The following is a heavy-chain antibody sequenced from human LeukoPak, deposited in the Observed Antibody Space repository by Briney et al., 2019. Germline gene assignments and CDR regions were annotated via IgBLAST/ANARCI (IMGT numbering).Heavy chain of an antibody. CDR2: INPSGGST. CDR3: ASTQSLDSEWELLQDAFDI. V-gene: IGHV1-46*01. D-gene: IGHD1-26*01. Sequence: ASVKVSCKASGYTFTSYYMHWVRQAPGQGLEWMGIINPSGGSTSYAQKFQGRVTMTRDTSTSTVYMELSSLRSEDTAVYYCASTQSLDSEWELLQDAFDIWGQGTMVTVSS. J-gene: IGHJ3*02. CDR1: GYTFTSYY.